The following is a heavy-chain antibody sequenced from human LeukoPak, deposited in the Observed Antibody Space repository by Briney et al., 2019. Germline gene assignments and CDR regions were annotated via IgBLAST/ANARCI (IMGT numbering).Heavy chain of an antibody. J-gene: IGHJ4*02. CDR3: AKLGLLWFGELLPDY. D-gene: IGHD3-10*01. CDR1: GFIFSHYA. CDR2: VSGSGGST. V-gene: IGHV3-23*01. Sequence: PGGSLRLSCAASGFIFSHYAMNWVRQVPGKGLDWVSAVSGSGGSTYYADSVKGRFTISRDNSKNTLYLQMNSLRAEDTAVYYCAKLGLLWFGELLPDYWGQGTLVTVSS.